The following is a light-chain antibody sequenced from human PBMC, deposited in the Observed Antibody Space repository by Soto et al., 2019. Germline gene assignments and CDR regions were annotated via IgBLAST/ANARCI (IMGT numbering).Light chain of an antibody. CDR1: QNVGTD. CDR2: SAS. CDR3: QQRSNWPPT. Sequence: EIVLTQPPATLSLSPGERAPPSSRASQNVGTDLVWYNQKGGQSPRLLISSASNRATGIPARFSGSGSGTDFTLTISSLEPEDFAAYYCQQRSNWPPTFGGGTKVEIK. J-gene: IGKJ4*01. V-gene: IGKV3-11*01.